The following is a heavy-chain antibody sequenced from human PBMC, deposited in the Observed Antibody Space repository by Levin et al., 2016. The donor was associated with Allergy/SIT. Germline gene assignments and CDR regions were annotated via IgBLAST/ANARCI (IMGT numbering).Heavy chain of an antibody. CDR3: ARSPGSSLSSFQVRGDY. J-gene: IGHJ4*02. Sequence: WVRQAPGQGLEWMGWISAYNGNTNYAQKLQGRVTMTTDTSTSTAYMELRSLRSDDTAVYYCARSPGSSLSSFQVRGDYWGQGTLVTVSS. D-gene: IGHD6-13*01. CDR2: ISAYNGNT. V-gene: IGHV1-18*01.